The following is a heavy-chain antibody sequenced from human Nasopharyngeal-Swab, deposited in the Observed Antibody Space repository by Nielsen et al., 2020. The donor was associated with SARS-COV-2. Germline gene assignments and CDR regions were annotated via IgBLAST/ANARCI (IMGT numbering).Heavy chain of an antibody. J-gene: IGHJ4*02. CDR3: AKDGSYEQMVDY. V-gene: IGHV3-9*01. CDR2: ISWNSGGI. D-gene: IGHD1-26*01. Sequence: VRQAPGKGLEWVSGISWNSGGIGYADSVKGRFTISRDNAKNSLYLQMNSLRAEDTALYYCAKDGSYEQMVDYWGQGTLVTVSS.